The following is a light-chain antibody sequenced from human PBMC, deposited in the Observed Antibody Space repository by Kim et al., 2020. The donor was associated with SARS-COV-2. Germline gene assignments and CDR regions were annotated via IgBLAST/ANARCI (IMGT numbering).Light chain of an antibody. CDR1: QSVSSW. V-gene: IGKV1-5*03. CDR2: KAS. J-gene: IGKJ2*01. Sequence: DIQMTQSPSTLSASVGDRVTITCRASQSVSSWLAWYQQKPGKAPKLLISKASTLEGGVPSRFSGRGSGTEFTLTINTLQPDDFATYSCQQYDSPPYTFGQGTKLEIK. CDR3: QQYDSPPYT.